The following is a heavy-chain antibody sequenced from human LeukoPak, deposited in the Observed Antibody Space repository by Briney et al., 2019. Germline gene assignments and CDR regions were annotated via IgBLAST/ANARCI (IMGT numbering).Heavy chain of an antibody. V-gene: IGHV1-3*01. CDR2: ITVASGNT. CDR3: VGGSLGF. J-gene: IGHJ4*02. Sequence: ASVKVSCKTLGYTFITSSIYWVRQAPGQRLEWLGWITVASGNTRYSENLQGRVTLTRDTSANTAYMELRNLKSEDTAVYYCVGGSLGFWGQGTLVTVSP. CDR1: GYTFITSS.